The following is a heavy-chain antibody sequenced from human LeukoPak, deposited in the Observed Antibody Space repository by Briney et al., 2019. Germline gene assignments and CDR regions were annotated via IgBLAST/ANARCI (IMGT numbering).Heavy chain of an antibody. CDR1: GFTFSSYG. J-gene: IGHJ4*02. D-gene: IGHD6-13*01. Sequence: PGGSLRLSCAASGFTFSSYGMHWVRQAPGKGLEWVAVISYDGSNKYYADSVKGRFTISRDNSKNTLYLQMNSLRAEDTAVYYCAKDPGQRPGYSSSRLDDYWGQGTLVTVSS. CDR2: ISYDGSNK. CDR3: AKDPGQRPGYSSSRLDDY. V-gene: IGHV3-30*18.